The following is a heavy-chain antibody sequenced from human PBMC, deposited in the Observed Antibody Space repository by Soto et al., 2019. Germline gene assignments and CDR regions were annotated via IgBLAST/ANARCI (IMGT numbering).Heavy chain of an antibody. J-gene: IGHJ4*02. V-gene: IGHV3-30*01. Sequence: ESGGGVVQPGRSLRLSCAASGFTFSTNAMQWVRQAPGKGLEWVAVISYDGTNEHYEDSVKGRFTISRDNSRNTLSLQMNCLRPEDTAVYYCVASVLSFDFWGQGTLVTVSS. CDR1: GFTFSTNA. CDR3: VASVLSFDF. CDR2: ISYDGTNE. D-gene: IGHD3-16*02.